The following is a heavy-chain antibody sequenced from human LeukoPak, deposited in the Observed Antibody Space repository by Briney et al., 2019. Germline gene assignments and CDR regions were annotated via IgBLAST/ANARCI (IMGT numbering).Heavy chain of an antibody. V-gene: IGHV5-10-1*01. CDR1: GYSFTSYW. D-gene: IGHD2-2*01. J-gene: IGHJ6*02. Sequence: GESLKISCKGSGYSFTSYWISWVRQMPGKGLEWMGRIDPSDSYTNYSPSLQGHVTISADKSISTAYLQWSSLKASDTAMYYCARQGGSTSRYGMDVWGQGTTVTVSS. CDR3: ARQGGSTSRYGMDV. CDR2: IDPSDSYT.